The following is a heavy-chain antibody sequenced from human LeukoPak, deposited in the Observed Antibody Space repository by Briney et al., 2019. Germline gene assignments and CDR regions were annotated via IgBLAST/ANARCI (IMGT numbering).Heavy chain of an antibody. CDR3: AKDRGVEDDAFDI. Sequence: GGSLRLSCAASGFTFSSYAMSWVRQAPGKGLEWVSAISGSGGSTYYADSVKGRFTISRDNSKNTLYLRMNSLRAEDTAVYYCAKDRGVEDDAFDIWGQGTMVTISS. CDR1: GFTFSSYA. D-gene: IGHD3-10*01. J-gene: IGHJ3*02. V-gene: IGHV3-23*01. CDR2: ISGSGGST.